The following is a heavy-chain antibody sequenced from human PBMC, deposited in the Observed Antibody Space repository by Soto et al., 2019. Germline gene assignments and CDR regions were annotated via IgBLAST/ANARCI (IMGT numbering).Heavy chain of an antibody. CDR3: ARGLGTTGYYYGLDF. J-gene: IGHJ4*02. D-gene: IGHD3-22*01. CDR2: IYSGGST. CDR1: GFTVNNNY. V-gene: IGHV3-66*01. Sequence: EMQLVESGGGLVQPGGSLRLSCAASGFTVNNNYMSWVRQDPGKGLEWVSIIYSGGSTYYADSVKGRFSTSRDISKNMLFLQMNSLRAEDTAVYYCARGLGTTGYYYGLDFWGQGTLVTVSS.